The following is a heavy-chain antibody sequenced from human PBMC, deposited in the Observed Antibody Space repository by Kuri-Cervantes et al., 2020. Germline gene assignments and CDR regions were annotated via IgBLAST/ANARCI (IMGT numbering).Heavy chain of an antibody. Sequence: GGSLRLSCAASGFTVSSNYMSWVRQAPGKGLEWVSVIYSGGSTYYADSVKGRFTISRDNSKNTLYLQMNSLRAEDTAVYDCARVEPRYGDFFDYWGQGTLVTVSS. CDR1: GFTVSSNY. V-gene: IGHV3-53*01. CDR3: ARVEPRYGDFFDY. D-gene: IGHD4-17*01. J-gene: IGHJ4*02. CDR2: IYSGGST.